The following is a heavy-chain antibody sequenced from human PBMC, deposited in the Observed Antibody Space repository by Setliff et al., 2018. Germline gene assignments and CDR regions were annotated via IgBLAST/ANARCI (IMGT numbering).Heavy chain of an antibody. J-gene: IGHJ4*02. CDR3: ARINFYVSSGYYYAPDY. CDR1: GFTFTDYG. D-gene: IGHD3-22*01. V-gene: IGHV1-18*01. Sequence: ASVKVSCKSSGFTFTDYGITWVRQVPGQGLEWMGWINNYNFNTQYAQKFQGRVTVTTDTSTTTAYMELRSLRADDTAVYYCARINFYVSSGYYYAPDYWGPGTLVTVPQ. CDR2: INNYNFNT.